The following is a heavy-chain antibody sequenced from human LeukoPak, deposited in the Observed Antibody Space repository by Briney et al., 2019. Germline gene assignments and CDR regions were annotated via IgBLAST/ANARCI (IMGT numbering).Heavy chain of an antibody. CDR2: IYYSVST. CDR3: ARAGSGWSFDY. CDR1: GGSISSGGYY. D-gene: IGHD6-19*01. Sequence: SETLSLTCTVSGGSISSGGYYWSWIRQHPGKGLEWIGYIYYSVSTYYNPSLKSRVTISVDTSKNQFSLKLSSVTAADTAVYYCARAGSGWSFDYWGQGTLVTVSS. J-gene: IGHJ4*02. V-gene: IGHV4-31*03.